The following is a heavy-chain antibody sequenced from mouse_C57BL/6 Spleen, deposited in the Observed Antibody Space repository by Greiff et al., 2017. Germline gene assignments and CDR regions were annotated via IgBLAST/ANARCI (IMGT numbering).Heavy chain of an antibody. CDR3: ARPLFITTVVADYYAMDY. CDR1: GYTFTEYT. J-gene: IGHJ4*01. Sequence: QVQLKQSGAELVKPGASVKLSCKASGYTFTEYTIHWVKQRSGQGLEWIGWFYPGSGSIKYNEKFKDKATLTADKSSSTVYMELSRLTSEDSAVYFCARPLFITTVVADYYAMDYWGQGTSVTVSS. CDR2: FYPGSGSI. V-gene: IGHV1-62-2*01. D-gene: IGHD1-1*01.